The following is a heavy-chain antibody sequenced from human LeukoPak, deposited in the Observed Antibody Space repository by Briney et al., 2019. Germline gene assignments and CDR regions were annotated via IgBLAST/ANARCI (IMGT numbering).Heavy chain of an antibody. Sequence: GGSLKLSCEASELTFGSHAMNWVGQPQGKGLDWVSSIVKSGEGAFYADSVKGRLTSSRDISKNTLYLQRNSLRREDTAVYYCARRGGTSGWGAFDIWGQGTMVTVSS. V-gene: IGHV3-23*01. D-gene: IGHD2-2*01. CDR3: ARRGGTSGWGAFDI. J-gene: IGHJ3*02. CDR2: IVKSGEGA. CDR1: ELTFGSHA.